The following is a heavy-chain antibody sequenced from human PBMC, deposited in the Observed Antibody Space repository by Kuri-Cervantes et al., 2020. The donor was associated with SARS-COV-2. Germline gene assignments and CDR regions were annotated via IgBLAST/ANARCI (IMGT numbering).Heavy chain of an antibody. CDR2: ISSSGSTI. Sequence: GGSLRLSCAASGFTFSSYSMNWVRQAPGKGLEWVSSISSSGSTIYYADSVKGRFTISRDNAKNSLYLQVNSLRAEDTAVYYCASQDIVVVPAANAFDIWGQGTMVTVSS. CDR3: ASQDIVVVPAANAFDI. J-gene: IGHJ3*02. V-gene: IGHV3-48*04. CDR1: GFTFSSYS. D-gene: IGHD2-2*01.